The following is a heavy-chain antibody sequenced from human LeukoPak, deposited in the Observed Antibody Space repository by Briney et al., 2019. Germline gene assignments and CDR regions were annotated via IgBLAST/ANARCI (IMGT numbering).Heavy chain of an antibody. J-gene: IGHJ4*02. D-gene: IGHD2-2*01. CDR1: GFTFDDFA. V-gene: IGHV3-9*03. CDR3: AKGYCGSTSCHFAY. Sequence: GGSLRLSCAASGFTFDDFAMHWVRQAPGKGLEWVSGISWNSGSIGYADSVKGRFTISRDNAKNSLYLQMNSLRAEDMALYYCAKGYCGSTSCHFAYWGQGTLVTVSS. CDR2: ISWNSGSI.